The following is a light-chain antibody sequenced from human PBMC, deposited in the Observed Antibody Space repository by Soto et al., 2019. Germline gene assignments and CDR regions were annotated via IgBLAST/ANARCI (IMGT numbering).Light chain of an antibody. CDR3: QQYNNWPPLT. J-gene: IGKJ3*01. CDR2: GAS. V-gene: IGKV3-15*01. CDR1: QSVSSN. Sequence: EIVMTQSPATLSVSPGERATLSCRASQSVSSNLAWYQQKPGQAPRLLIYGASTRATGIPARFSGSGSGTAFTLTISSLQSEDFAVYYCQQYNNWPPLTFGPGTQVDIK.